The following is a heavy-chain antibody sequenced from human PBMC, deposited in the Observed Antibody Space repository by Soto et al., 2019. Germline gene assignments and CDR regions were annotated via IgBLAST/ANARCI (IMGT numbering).Heavy chain of an antibody. V-gene: IGHV3-23*01. Sequence: GGSLRLSCAASGFTFSSYAMSWVRQAPGKGLEWVSAISGSGGSTYYADSVKGRFTISRDNSKNTLYLQMNSLRAEDTAVYYCAKDGPQYYYDSSGYIDYWGQGTLVTVSS. CDR1: GFTFSSYA. J-gene: IGHJ4*02. D-gene: IGHD3-22*01. CDR2: ISGSGGST. CDR3: AKDGPQYYYDSSGYIDY.